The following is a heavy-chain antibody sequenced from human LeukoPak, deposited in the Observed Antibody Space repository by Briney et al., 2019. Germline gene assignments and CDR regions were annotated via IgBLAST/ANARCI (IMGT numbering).Heavy chain of an antibody. D-gene: IGHD4-17*01. V-gene: IGHV4-59*12. CDR3: ARGLAYGDYVYYYYYYGMDV. CDR1: GGSISSYY. Sequence: SETLSLTCTVSGGSISSYYWSWIRQPPGKGLEWIGYIYYSGSTNYNPSLKSRVTISVDTSKNQFSLKLSSVTAADTAVYYCARGLAYGDYVYYYYYYGMDVWGQGTTVTVSS. J-gene: IGHJ6*02. CDR2: IYYSGST.